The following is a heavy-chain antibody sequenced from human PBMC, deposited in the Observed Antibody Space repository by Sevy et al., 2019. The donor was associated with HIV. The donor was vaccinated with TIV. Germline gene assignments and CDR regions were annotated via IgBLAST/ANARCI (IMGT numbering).Heavy chain of an antibody. V-gene: IGHV4-39*01. CDR3: AGSEYSGYDWPLLV. CDR1: GGSISSSSYY. Sequence: SETLSLTCTVSGGSISSSSYYWGWIRPPPGKGLEWIGSIYYSGSTYYNPSLKSRVTISVDTSKNQFSLKLSSVTAADTAVYYCAGSEYSGYDWPLLVWGQGTLVTVSS. J-gene: IGHJ4*02. D-gene: IGHD5-12*01. CDR2: IYYSGST.